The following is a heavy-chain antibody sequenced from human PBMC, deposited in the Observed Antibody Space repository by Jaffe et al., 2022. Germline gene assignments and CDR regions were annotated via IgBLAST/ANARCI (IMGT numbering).Heavy chain of an antibody. J-gene: IGHJ4*02. CDR1: GYSVNSLSF. CDR3: ARRGAGIY. V-gene: IGHV4-38-2*01. Sequence: QVQLQESGPGLVKPSETLSLTCAVSGYSVNSLSFWVWIRQPPGKGLEWIGRISHSGVTYYNPSLTSRVAISMDTSKNQISLRLSSVTAADTAVYYCARRGAGIYWGQGTLVTVSS. CDR2: ISHSGVT. D-gene: IGHD1-26*01.